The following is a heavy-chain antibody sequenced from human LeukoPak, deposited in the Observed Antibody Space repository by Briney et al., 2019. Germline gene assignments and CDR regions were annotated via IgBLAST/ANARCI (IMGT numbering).Heavy chain of an antibody. CDR2: INHSGST. Sequence: SETLSLTCAVYGGSFSGYYWSWIRQPPGKGLEWIGEINHSGSTNYNPSLKSRVTISVDTSKNQFSLKLSSVTAADTAVYYCARGLSSIAVAGYLNWYFDLWGRGTLVTVSS. CDR3: ARGLSSIAVAGYLNWYFDL. D-gene: IGHD6-19*01. V-gene: IGHV4-34*01. CDR1: GGSFSGYY. J-gene: IGHJ2*01.